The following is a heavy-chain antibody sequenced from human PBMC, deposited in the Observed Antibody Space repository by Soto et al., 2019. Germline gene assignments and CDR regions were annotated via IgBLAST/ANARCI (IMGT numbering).Heavy chain of an antibody. CDR3: ARGNGKNYGPAMGDGFDI. CDR1: GFSFRDYD. Sequence: GSLRLSCAVSGFSFRDYDMYWVRQISGKGLEWVSGIGSDGDTYYAGSVKGRFTVSRENDKNSLYLQMRGLRPGDTAVYYCARGNGKNYGPAMGDGFDIWGQGTTVTVSS. D-gene: IGHD3-10*01. CDR2: IGSDGDT. V-gene: IGHV3-13*01. J-gene: IGHJ3*02.